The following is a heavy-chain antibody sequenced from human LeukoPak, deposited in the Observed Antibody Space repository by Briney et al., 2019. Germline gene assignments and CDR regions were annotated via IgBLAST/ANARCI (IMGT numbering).Heavy chain of an antibody. CDR3: ARVDGDYYFDY. CDR1: GGSISSYY. D-gene: IGHD4-17*01. Sequence: SETLSLTCTVSGGSISSYYWSWIRQPPGKGLEWIGYIHYSGSTNYNPSLKSRVTISVDTSKNQFSLKLSSVTAADSAVYYCARVDGDYYFDYWGQGTLVAVSS. V-gene: IGHV4-59*01. CDR2: IHYSGST. J-gene: IGHJ4*02.